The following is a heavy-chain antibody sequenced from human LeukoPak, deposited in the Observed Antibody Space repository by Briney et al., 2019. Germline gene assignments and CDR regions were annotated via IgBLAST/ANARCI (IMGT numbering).Heavy chain of an antibody. Sequence: SETLSLTCTVSGGSISSYYWSWIRQPPGKGLEWIGYIYYSGSTNYNPSLKSRVTISVDTSKNQFSLKLSSVTAADTAVYYCARGRRQWLVQDWGQGTLVTVSS. D-gene: IGHD6-19*01. J-gene: IGHJ1*01. CDR3: ARGRRQWLVQD. CDR1: GGSISSYY. CDR2: IYYSGST. V-gene: IGHV4-59*01.